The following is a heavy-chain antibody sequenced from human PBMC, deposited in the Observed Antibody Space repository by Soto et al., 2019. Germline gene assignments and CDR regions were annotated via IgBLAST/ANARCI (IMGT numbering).Heavy chain of an antibody. CDR1: GYTFTSLG. J-gene: IGHJ6*02. CDR2: ISGYNGNT. Sequence: GASVKVSCKASGYTFTSLGINWVRQAPGQGLEWMGWISGYNGNTNYAQNLQDRVTMTRDTSTSTAYMELRSLRSDDTAVYYCARPTDFYYYAMDVWGQGTTVTVSS. CDR3: ARPTDFYYYAMDV. V-gene: IGHV1-18*01.